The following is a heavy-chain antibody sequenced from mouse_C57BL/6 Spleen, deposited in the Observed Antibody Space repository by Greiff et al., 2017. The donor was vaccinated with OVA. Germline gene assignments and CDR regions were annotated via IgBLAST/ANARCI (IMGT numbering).Heavy chain of an antibody. CDR3: TSYYSND. CDR2: IRLKSDNYAT. D-gene: IGHD2-5*01. CDR1: GFTFSNYW. V-gene: IGHV6-3*01. Sequence: EVKVEESGGGLVQPGGSMKLSCVASGFTFSNYWMNWVRQSPEKGLEWVAQIRLKSDNYATHYAESVKGRFTISRDDSKSSVYLQMNNLRAEDTGIYYCTSYYSNDWGKGTTLTVSS. J-gene: IGHJ2*01.